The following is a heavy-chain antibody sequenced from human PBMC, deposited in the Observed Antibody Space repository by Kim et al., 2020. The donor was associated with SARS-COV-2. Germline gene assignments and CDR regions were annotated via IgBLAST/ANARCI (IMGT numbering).Heavy chain of an antibody. CDR2: IFSDGSRI. Sequence: GGSLRLSCAASGFAFSTFAMTWVRQAPGKGLECVSLIFSDGSRIYYADSVKGRFTISRDNSGNTLYLHMSSLRVEDTAVYFCAKELGLGSCYGASCYIDWGQGTQVTVSS. D-gene: IGHD2-15*01. CDR1: GFAFSTFA. CDR3: AKELGLGSCYGASCYID. V-gene: IGHV3-23*03. J-gene: IGHJ4*02.